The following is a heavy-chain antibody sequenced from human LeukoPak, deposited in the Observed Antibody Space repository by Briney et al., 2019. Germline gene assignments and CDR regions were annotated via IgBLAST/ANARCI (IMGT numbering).Heavy chain of an antibody. CDR3: ATAGTSFDS. D-gene: IGHD6-13*01. CDR1: GYTFTDYF. CDR2: INPNSGER. J-gene: IGHJ4*02. V-gene: IGHV1-2*02. Sequence: ASVKVSRKASGYTFTDYFMHWVRQAPGQALEWMGWINPNSGERKYAQKFQGRVTLSRDTSISTAHMELSSLRSEDTAVYYCATAGTSFDSWGQGTLVTVSS.